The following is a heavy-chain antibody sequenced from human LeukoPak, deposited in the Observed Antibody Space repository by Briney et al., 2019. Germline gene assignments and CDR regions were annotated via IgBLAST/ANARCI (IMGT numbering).Heavy chain of an antibody. CDR3: ARQYDSSGSRYYYYYMDV. CDR2: IYTSGNT. CDR1: GGSISSGSYY. J-gene: IGHJ6*03. V-gene: IGHV4-61*02. Sequence: SETLSLTCTVSGGSISSGSYYWNWIRQPPGKGLEWIGRIYTSGNTNYNPSLKSRVTISVDTSKNQFSLKLSSVTAADTAVYYCARQYDSSGSRYYYYYMDVWGKGTTVTISS. D-gene: IGHD3-22*01.